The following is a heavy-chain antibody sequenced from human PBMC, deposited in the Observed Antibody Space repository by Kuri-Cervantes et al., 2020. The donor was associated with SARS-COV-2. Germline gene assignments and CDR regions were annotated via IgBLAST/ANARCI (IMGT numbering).Heavy chain of an antibody. Sequence: GGSLRLSCAASGFTFSSYSMNWVRQAPGKGLEWVSSISSSSSYMYYADSVKGRFTISRDNAKNSLYLQMNSLRAEDTAVYYCARELGGGSVWGQGTLVTVSS. D-gene: IGHD2-15*01. CDR2: ISSSSSYM. CDR3: ARELGGGSV. J-gene: IGHJ4*02. CDR1: GFTFSSYS. V-gene: IGHV3-21*01.